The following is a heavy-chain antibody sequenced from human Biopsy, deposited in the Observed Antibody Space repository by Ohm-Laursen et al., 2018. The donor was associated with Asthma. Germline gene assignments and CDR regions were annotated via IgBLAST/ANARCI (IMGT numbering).Heavy chain of an antibody. CDR1: GDSFSNYA. V-gene: IGHV1-69*01. Sequence: GYSVKVSCKASGDSFSNYAISWVRQAPRQGLEWMGGLIPVLGTADYAQMFEGRVTITADESTSTAYMELSSLRFEDTAVYYCARGYSGTDRIVYYYSGMEVWGQGTTVTVSS. CDR2: LIPVLGTA. CDR3: ARGYSGTDRIVYYYSGMEV. J-gene: IGHJ6*02. D-gene: IGHD5-12*01.